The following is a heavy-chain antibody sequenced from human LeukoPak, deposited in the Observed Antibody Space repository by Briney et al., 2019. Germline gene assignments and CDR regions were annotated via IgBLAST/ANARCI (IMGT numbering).Heavy chain of an antibody. CDR2: INPSAGST. J-gene: IGHJ4*02. V-gene: IGHV1-46*01. D-gene: IGHD6-13*01. Sequence: GASVKVSCKPSGYTFTGYYIHWERQAPGQGLEWMGIINPSAGSTTYAQMFQGRVTMTRDTSTSTVYMELTSLRSEDTAMYYCATLAGYFDYWGQGTLVTVSS. CDR1: GYTFTGYY. CDR3: ATLAGYFDY.